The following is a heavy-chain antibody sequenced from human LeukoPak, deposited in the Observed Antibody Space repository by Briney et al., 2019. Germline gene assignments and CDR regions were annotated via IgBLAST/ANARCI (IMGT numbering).Heavy chain of an antibody. D-gene: IGHD3-9*01. CDR3: ARAVDDDLAGYYWGDWFDP. CDR2: IIVTLGTA. V-gene: IGHV1-69*04. J-gene: IGHJ5*02. CDR1: GGTFSNYA. Sequence: SVKVSCKATGGTFSNYAISWVRQAPGQGLEWMGRIIVTLGTANYAQKFQGRVAITADKSTKTGYMELSGLRSEDTAVYYCARAVDDDLAGYYWGDWFDPWGQGTLVTVSS.